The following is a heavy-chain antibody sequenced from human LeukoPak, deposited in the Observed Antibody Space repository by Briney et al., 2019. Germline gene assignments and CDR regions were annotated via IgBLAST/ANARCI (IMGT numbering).Heavy chain of an antibody. J-gene: IGHJ4*02. V-gene: IGHV1-8*01. D-gene: IGHD2-2*01. Sequence: ASVKVSCKASGYTFTSYDINWVRQATGQGLEWMGWMNPNSGNTGYAQKFQGRVTMTRNTSISTAYMELSSLRSEDTAVYYCARERGKEGYCSSTSCSIPFDYWGQGTLVTVSS. CDR2: MNPNSGNT. CDR3: ARERGKEGYCSSTSCSIPFDY. CDR1: GYTFTSYD.